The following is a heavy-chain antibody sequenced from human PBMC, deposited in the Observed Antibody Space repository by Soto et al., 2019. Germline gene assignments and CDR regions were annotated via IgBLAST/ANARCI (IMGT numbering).Heavy chain of an antibody. CDR2: IIPILGIA. J-gene: IGHJ4*02. CDR3: ASDHCSGGSCQFDY. CDR1: GGTFSSYT. V-gene: IGHV1-69*02. D-gene: IGHD2-15*01. Sequence: QVQLVQSGAEVKKPGSSVKVSCKASGGTFSSYTISWVRQAPGQGLEWVGRIIPILGIANYAQKFQGRVTITADKSTSTAYMELSSLRSEDTAVYYCASDHCSGGSCQFDYWGQGTLVTVSS.